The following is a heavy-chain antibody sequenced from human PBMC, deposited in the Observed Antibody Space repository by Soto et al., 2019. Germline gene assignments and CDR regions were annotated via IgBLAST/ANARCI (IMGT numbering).Heavy chain of an antibody. CDR2: IIPTVGTP. Sequence: QAQLVQSGAEVKKPGSSVSVSCKASGDTFNTYSISWLRQAPGQGLEWMGRIIPTVGTPNYAQKFQGRVSVSADKSTSTAYMVLTSLTSDETAVYYCATEGGSTFSSAYNYFMDVWGKGTTVTVSS. J-gene: IGHJ6*03. CDR1: GDTFNTYS. D-gene: IGHD6-6*01. CDR3: ATEGGSTFSSAYNYFMDV. V-gene: IGHV1-69*08.